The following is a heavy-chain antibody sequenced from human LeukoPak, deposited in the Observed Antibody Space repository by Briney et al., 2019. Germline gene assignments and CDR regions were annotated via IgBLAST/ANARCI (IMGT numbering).Heavy chain of an antibody. D-gene: IGHD2-21*01. Sequence: GASVKVSCKASGYAFTGYYMHWVRQAPGQGLEWMGWINPNSGGTNYAQKFQGRVTMTRDTSISTAYMELSRLRSDDTAVYYCARLPLWGDAFDIWGQGTMVTVSS. CDR3: ARLPLWGDAFDI. V-gene: IGHV1-2*02. CDR2: INPNSGGT. CDR1: GYAFTGYY. J-gene: IGHJ3*02.